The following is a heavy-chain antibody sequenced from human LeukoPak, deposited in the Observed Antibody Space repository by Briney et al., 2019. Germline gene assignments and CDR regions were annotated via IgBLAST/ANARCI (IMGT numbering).Heavy chain of an antibody. D-gene: IGHD5-18*01. CDR2: ILSDGSNK. V-gene: IGHV3-30-3*01. J-gene: IGHJ4*02. CDR1: GFTFSSFT. Sequence: PGGSLRLSCAASGFTFSSFTIHWVRQAPGKGLEWVSLILSDGSNKYYADSVQGRFTISRDNSKNTLYLQMNSLTAEDTAVYYCARDGGYSYGHRIDYWGQGTLVTVSS. CDR3: ARDGGYSYGHRIDY.